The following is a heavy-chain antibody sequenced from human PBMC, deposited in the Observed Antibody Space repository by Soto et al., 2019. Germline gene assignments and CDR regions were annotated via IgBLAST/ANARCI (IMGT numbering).Heavy chain of an antibody. J-gene: IGHJ6*02. CDR2: INPSGGST. D-gene: IGHD6-13*01. CDR1: GYTFTSYY. CDR3: ARGAAARGDYYYYYGMDV. Sequence: GASVKVSCKASGYTFTSYYMHWVRQAPGQGLEWMGIINPSGGSTSYAQKFQGRVTMARDTSTSTVYMELSSLRSEDTAVYYCARGAAARGDYYYYYGMDVWGQGTTVTVSS. V-gene: IGHV1-46*01.